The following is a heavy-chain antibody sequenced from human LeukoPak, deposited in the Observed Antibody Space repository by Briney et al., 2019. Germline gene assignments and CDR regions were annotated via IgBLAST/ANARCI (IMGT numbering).Heavy chain of an antibody. J-gene: IGHJ4*02. V-gene: IGHV3-48*03. D-gene: IGHD3-10*01. CDR1: GFTFSSYE. CDR3: ARYGSGSYRIDY. CDR2: ISSSGSTI. Sequence: PGGSLRLPCAASGFTFSSYEMNWVRQAPGKGLEWVSYISSSGSTIYYADSVKGRFTISRDNAKNSLYLQMSSLRAEDTAVYYCARYGSGSYRIDYWGQGTLVTVSS.